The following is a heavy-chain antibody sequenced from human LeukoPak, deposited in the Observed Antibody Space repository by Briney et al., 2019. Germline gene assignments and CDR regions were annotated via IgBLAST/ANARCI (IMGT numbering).Heavy chain of an antibody. D-gene: IGHD2-2*01. Sequence: ASVKVSCKASGYTFTGYYMHWVRQAPGQGLEWMGWINPNSGGTNYAQKFQGRVTMTRDTSISTAYMELSRLRSDDTAVYYCAREYLCSSTSCSEDYWGQGTLVTVSS. V-gene: IGHV1-2*02. CDR1: GYTFTGYY. CDR2: INPNSGGT. J-gene: IGHJ4*02. CDR3: AREYLCSSTSCSEDY.